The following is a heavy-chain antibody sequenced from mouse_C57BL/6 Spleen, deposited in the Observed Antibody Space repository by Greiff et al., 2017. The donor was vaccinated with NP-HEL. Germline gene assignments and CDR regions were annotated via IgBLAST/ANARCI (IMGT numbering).Heavy chain of an antibody. V-gene: IGHV5-6*01. Sequence: EVQLQESGGDLVKPGGSLKLSCAASGFTFSSYGMSWVRQTPDKRLEWVATISSGGSYTYYPDSVKGRFTISRDNAKNTLYLQMSSLKSEDTAMYYCARHSNYPFAYWGQGTLVTVSA. D-gene: IGHD2-5*01. CDR2: ISSGGSYT. J-gene: IGHJ3*01. CDR1: GFTFSSYG. CDR3: ARHSNYPFAY.